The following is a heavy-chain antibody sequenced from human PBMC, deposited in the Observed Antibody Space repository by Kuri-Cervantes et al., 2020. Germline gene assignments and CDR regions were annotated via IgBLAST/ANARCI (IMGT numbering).Heavy chain of an antibody. CDR3: ARLKFTNYYDSSGYYSLYFDY. V-gene: IGHV4-38-2*01. Sequence: ESLKISCAISGYSISSGYYWGWIRQPPGKGLEWIGSIYHSGSTYYNPSLKSRVTISVDTSKNQFSLKLSSVTAADTAVYYCARLKFTNYYDSSGYYSLYFDYWGQGTLVTVSS. CDR2: IYHSGST. D-gene: IGHD3-22*01. J-gene: IGHJ4*02. CDR1: GYSISSGYY.